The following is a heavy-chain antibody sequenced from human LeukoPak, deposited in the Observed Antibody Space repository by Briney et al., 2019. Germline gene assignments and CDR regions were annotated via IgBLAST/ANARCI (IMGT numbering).Heavy chain of an antibody. CDR2: FEPEDGET. CDR1: GYTLTELS. V-gene: IGHV1-24*01. Sequence: ASVKVSCKVSGYTLTELSMHWVRQAPGKGLEWMGGFEPEDGETFYAQKLQGRVTMTEDTSTDTAYMELSSLRFEDTAVYYCARGYSSSWLQFDPWGQGTLVTVSS. J-gene: IGHJ5*02. D-gene: IGHD6-13*01. CDR3: ARGYSSSWLQFDP.